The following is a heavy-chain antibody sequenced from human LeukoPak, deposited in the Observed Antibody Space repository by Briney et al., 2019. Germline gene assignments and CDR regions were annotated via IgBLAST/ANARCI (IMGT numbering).Heavy chain of an antibody. V-gene: IGHV4-4*02. CDR2: IYPSGST. D-gene: IGHD2-15*01. CDR1: GGSISSGNW. J-gene: IGHJ6*02. Sequence: SETLSLTCAVSGGSISSGNWWSWVRQPPGKGLEWIGEIYPSGSTNYNPSLKSRVTISVDKSKNQFSLKLSSMTAADTAVYYCARICSGGSCYVYGMDVWGQGTTVTVSS. CDR3: ARICSGGSCYVYGMDV.